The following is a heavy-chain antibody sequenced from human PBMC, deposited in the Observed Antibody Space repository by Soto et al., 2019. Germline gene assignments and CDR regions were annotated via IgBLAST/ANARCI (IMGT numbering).Heavy chain of an antibody. J-gene: IGHJ4*02. Sequence: QVQLQESGPELVKPSQTLSLTCSVSGGSITTNGHYWTWIRQHPGQGLEWIGYIYYTGNSYLNPDRKSRLSISVDTSKNQFSLELRSVTAADTAVYYCAREQWGFDSWGQGTLVTVSS. CDR3: AREQWGFDS. CDR1: GGSITTNGHY. CDR2: IYYTGNS. V-gene: IGHV4-31*03. D-gene: IGHD6-19*01.